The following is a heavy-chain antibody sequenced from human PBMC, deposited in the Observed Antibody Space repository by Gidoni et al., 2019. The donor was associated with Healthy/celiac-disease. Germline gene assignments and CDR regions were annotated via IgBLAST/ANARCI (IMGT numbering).Heavy chain of an antibody. CDR2: IRAYNGNT. Sequence: QVQLVQSGAEVKKPGASVKVSCKASGYTFTSYGISWVRQAPGQGLEWMGWIRAYNGNTNYAQKLQGRVTMTTDTSTSTAYMELRSLRSDDTAVYYCARDPGYYDSSGYIWFDPWGLGTLVTVSS. CDR1: GYTFTSYG. CDR3: ARDPGYYDSSGYIWFDP. J-gene: IGHJ5*02. V-gene: IGHV1-18*01. D-gene: IGHD3-22*01.